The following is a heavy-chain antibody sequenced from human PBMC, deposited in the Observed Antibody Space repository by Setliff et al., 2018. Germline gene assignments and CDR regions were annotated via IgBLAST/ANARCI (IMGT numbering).Heavy chain of an antibody. J-gene: IGHJ4*02. CDR3: ARVIVGATTTDY. CDR1: GFTFSSYW. D-gene: IGHD1-26*01. CDR2: VNDDGSSA. V-gene: IGHV3-74*03. Sequence: GGSLRLSCAASGFTFSSYWMHWVRQDPGKGLVWVSRVNDDGSSAMYADSVKGRFTISRDNAKNSLYLQMNSLRAEDTAVYYCARVIVGATTTDYWGQGTLVTVSS.